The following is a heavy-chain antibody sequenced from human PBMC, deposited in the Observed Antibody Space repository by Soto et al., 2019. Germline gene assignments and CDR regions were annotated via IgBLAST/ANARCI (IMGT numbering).Heavy chain of an antibody. Sequence: GGSLRLSCAASGFTFSSYWMSWVRQAPGKGLEWVANIKQDGSGKYYVDSVKGRFTISRDNAKNSLYLQMNSLRAEDTAVYYCAREEPPNYGDYDLNWFDPWGQGTLVTVSS. D-gene: IGHD4-17*01. V-gene: IGHV3-7*01. CDR1: GFTFSSYW. J-gene: IGHJ5*02. CDR3: AREEPPNYGDYDLNWFDP. CDR2: IKQDGSGK.